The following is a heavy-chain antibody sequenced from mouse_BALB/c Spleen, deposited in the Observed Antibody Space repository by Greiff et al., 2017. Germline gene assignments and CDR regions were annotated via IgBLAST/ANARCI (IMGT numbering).Heavy chain of an antibody. V-gene: IGHV14-3*02. J-gene: IGHJ3*01. CDR3: ARLVLLRPFAY. D-gene: IGHD1-2*01. CDR1: GFNIKDTY. Sequence: EVKLVESGAEVVKPGASVKLSCTSSGFNIKDTYMHWVKQRPEQGLEWIGRIDPANGNTKYDPKFQGKATITADTSSNTAYLQLSSLTSEDTAVYYCARLVLLRPFAYWGQGTLVTVSA. CDR2: IDPANGNT.